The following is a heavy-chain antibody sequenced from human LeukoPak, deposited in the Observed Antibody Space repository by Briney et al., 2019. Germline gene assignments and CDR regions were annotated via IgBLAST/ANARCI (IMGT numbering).Heavy chain of an antibody. CDR1: GFTFGDYA. J-gene: IGHJ5*02. CDR2: IRSKRYGGTT. Sequence: GGSLRLSCTASGFTFGDYAMSWVRQAPGKGLEWVGFIRSKRYGGTTEYAASVKGRFTISRDNAKNSLFLQMNSLRAEDTAVYYCSRVDENGYNFAWGQGTLVTVSS. D-gene: IGHD5-24*01. CDR3: SRVDENGYNFA. V-gene: IGHV3-49*04.